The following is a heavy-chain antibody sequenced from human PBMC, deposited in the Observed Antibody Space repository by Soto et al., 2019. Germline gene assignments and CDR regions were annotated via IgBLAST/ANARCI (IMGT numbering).Heavy chain of an antibody. CDR2: ISSDGSNK. D-gene: IGHD6-13*01. J-gene: IGHJ4*02. Sequence: QVQLVESGGGVVQPGRSLRLSCTASGFTFSSYAMHWVRQAPGKGLEWVAVISSDGSNKYYADSVKGRFTISGDNSKNTLYLQMNSLRAEDTAVYYCAREDSTWGYWGQGTLVTVSS. V-gene: IGHV3-30-3*01. CDR1: GFTFSSYA. CDR3: AREDSTWGY.